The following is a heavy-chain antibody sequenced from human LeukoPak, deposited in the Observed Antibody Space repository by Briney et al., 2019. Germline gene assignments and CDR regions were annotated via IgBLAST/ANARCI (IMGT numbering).Heavy chain of an antibody. CDR3: ARGRGEGRGITTVRGVRAPPYNWFDP. J-gene: IGHJ5*02. Sequence: SETLSLTCTVSGGSISSSSYYWGWIRQPPGKGLEWIGSTYYSGSTGSTYYNPSFKSRVTIIIDTSKNQFSLKLSSVTAADTAVYYCARGRGEGRGITTVRGVRAPPYNWFDPWGHGTLVTVSS. V-gene: IGHV4-39*07. D-gene: IGHD3-10*01. CDR2: TYYSGSTGST. CDR1: GGSISSSSYY.